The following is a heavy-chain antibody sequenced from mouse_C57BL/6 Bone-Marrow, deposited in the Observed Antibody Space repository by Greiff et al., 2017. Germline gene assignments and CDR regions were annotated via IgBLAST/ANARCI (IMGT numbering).Heavy chain of an antibody. CDR2: IDPGNGDT. CDR1: GFNIKDDY. J-gene: IGHJ3*01. CDR3: TTHSGPFAY. D-gene: IGHD3-2*02. Sequence: EVQLQESGAELVRPGASVKLSCTASGFNIKDDYMHWVKQRPEQGLEWIGCIDPGNGDTEYASKFQGKATITADTSSSTAYLQLSSLTSEDTAVEYCTTHSGPFAYWGQGTLVTVSA. V-gene: IGHV14-4*01.